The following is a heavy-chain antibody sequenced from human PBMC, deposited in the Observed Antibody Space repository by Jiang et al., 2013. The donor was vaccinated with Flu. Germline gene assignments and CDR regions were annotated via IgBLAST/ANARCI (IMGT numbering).Heavy chain of an antibody. CDR2: IYYRGGA. Sequence: PGLVKPSETLSLTCTVSSGSIRTGGSYWGWIRQHPGKGLEWIGYIYYRGGASYNPSLESRATISIDTSKNDFSLRLTSVTAADTALYYCAREERIQLWKSFDSWGQGILVTVSS. CDR1: SGSIRTGGSY. D-gene: IGHD5-18*01. CDR3: AREERIQLWKSFDS. J-gene: IGHJ4*02. V-gene: IGHV4-31*03.